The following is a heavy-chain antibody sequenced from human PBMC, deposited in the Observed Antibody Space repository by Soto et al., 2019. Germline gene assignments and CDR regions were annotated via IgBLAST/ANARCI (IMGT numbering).Heavy chain of an antibody. V-gene: IGHV3-30-3*01. CDR3: AREQWELPYFDF. CDR2: IAYSGYNK. Sequence: QVQLVESGGGVVQPGGSLRLSCEASGFSFSSYPMHWVRQAPGKGLEWVAVIAYSGYNKDYAGSVKGRFTISRDNSKNALYLQMHNLRAEDTAVYYCAREQWELPYFDFWGQGTRVTVSS. CDR1: GFSFSSYP. D-gene: IGHD1-26*01. J-gene: IGHJ4*02.